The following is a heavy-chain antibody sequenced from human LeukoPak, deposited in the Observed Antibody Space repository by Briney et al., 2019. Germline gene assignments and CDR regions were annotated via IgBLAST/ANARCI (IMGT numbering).Heavy chain of an antibody. V-gene: IGHV4-61*01. CDR3: ASAYQLLLTHDY. CDR1: GGSVSSGSYY. CDR2: IYYSGST. Sequence: PSETLSPTCTVSGGSVSSGSYYWSWIRQPPGKGLEWIGYIYYSGSTNYNPSLKSRVTISVDTSKNQFSLKLSSVTAADTAVYYCASAYQLLLTHDYWGQGTLVTVSS. J-gene: IGHJ4*02. D-gene: IGHD2-2*01.